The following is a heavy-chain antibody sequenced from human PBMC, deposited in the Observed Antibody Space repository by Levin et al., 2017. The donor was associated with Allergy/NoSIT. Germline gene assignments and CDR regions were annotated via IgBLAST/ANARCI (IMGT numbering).Heavy chain of an antibody. CDR1: GFSFSTYA. CDR2: MSHDGRNT. Sequence: GGSLRLSCAASGFSFSTYAIHWVRQAPGKGLEWVAVMSHDGRNTYYADSVKGRFSMSRDSSENTLYLQMNSLRAEDTALYYCAKGALELRLSRFYFDNRGQGTLVTVSS. J-gene: IGHJ4*02. D-gene: IGHD1-26*01. V-gene: IGHV3-30*18. CDR3: AKGALELRLSRFYFDN.